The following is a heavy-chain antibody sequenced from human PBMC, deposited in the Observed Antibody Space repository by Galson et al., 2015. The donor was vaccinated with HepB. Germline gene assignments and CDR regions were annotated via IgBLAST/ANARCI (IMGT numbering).Heavy chain of an antibody. Sequence: SLRLSCAASGFTFSSYSMNWVRQAPGKGLEWVSYISSSSSTIYYADSVKGRFTISRDNAKNSLYLQMNSLRDEDTAVYYCARDRVHGLGSPLYYYYGMDVWGQGTTVTVSS. CDR3: ARDRVHGLGSPLYYYYGMDV. CDR2: ISSSSSTI. D-gene: IGHD3-10*01. CDR1: GFTFSSYS. J-gene: IGHJ6*02. V-gene: IGHV3-48*02.